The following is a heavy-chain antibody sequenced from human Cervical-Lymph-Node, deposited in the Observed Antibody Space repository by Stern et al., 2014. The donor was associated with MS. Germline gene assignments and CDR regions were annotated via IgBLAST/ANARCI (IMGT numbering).Heavy chain of an antibody. CDR1: GFIFSTYG. CDR3: ARDPGGWLRSQPDY. D-gene: IGHD5-12*01. J-gene: IGHJ4*02. V-gene: IGHV3-21*01. CDR2: CSVVSGFI. Sequence: EDQLVESGGGLVQPGGSLRLSCAASGFIFSTYGMNWVRQAPGKGLEWVSTCSVVSGFIVCADSEKGRFTISRDSTTNSLYLQMNSLRADDTAVYYCARDPGGWLRSQPDYWGQGTLVTVSS.